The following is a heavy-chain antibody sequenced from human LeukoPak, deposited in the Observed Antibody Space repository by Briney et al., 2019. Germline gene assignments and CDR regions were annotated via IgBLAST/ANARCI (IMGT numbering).Heavy chain of an antibody. D-gene: IGHD2-2*01. CDR3: AKDSSTSYLADP. J-gene: IGHJ5*02. CDR1: GYTFSGYY. CDR2: IHPSSGST. Sequence: ASVKVSCKTSGYTFSGYYLHWVRQAPGQGLEWMGIIHPSSGSTSYAQKFEGRVTLTRDTSTSTVYMELISLRSEDTAVYYCAKDSSTSYLADPWGQGTLVTVSS. V-gene: IGHV1-46*01.